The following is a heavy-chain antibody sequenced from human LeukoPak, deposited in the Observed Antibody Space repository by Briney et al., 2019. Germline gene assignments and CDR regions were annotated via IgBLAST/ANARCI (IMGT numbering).Heavy chain of an antibody. J-gene: IGHJ4*02. D-gene: IGHD6-13*01. CDR3: ASPAVGQAAPFY. CDR2: INPSGGST. CDR1: GYTFTSYY. Sequence: ASVKVSCKASGYTFTSYYMHWVRQAPGQGFEWMGIINPSGGSTSYAQRFQGRVTMTRDTSTSTVYMELSSLRSDDTAVYYCASPAVGQAAPFYWGQGTLVTVSS. V-gene: IGHV1-46*01.